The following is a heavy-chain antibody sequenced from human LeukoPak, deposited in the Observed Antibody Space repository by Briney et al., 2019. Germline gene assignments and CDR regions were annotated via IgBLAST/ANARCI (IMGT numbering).Heavy chain of an antibody. CDR1: GGSFSGYY. CDR2: INHSGST. D-gene: IGHD3-9*01. CDR3: ARDGPGLPIDY. Sequence: SETLSLTCAVYGGSFSGYYWSWIRQPPGRGLEWIGEINHSGSTNYNPSLKSRVTISVDTSKNQFSLKLSSVTAADTAVYYCARDGPGLPIDYWGQGTLVTVSS. J-gene: IGHJ4*02. V-gene: IGHV4-34*01.